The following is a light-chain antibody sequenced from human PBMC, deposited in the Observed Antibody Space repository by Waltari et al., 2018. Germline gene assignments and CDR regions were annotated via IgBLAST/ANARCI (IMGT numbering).Light chain of an antibody. CDR2: AAS. J-gene: IGKJ3*01. CDR3: QQYYSTLFT. CDR1: QGISNS. V-gene: IGKV1-NL1*01. Sequence: DIQMTQSPSSLSASVGDRVTITCRASQGISNSLAWYQQKPGKAPKLLLYAASRFESGVPSRFSGSGSGTDYTLTISSLQPEDFATYYCQQYYSTLFTFGPGTKVDIK.